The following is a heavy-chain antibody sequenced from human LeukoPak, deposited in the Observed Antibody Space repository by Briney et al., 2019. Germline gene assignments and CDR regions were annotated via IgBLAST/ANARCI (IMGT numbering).Heavy chain of an antibody. J-gene: IGHJ5*02. Sequence: PSETLSLACTVSGGSISSSGYYWGWIRQPPGKGLGWIGTIYYSGSTYYNPSLKSRVTISVDTFKNQFSLKLSSVTAADTAVYYCARAKMTTVTYSWFDPWGQGTLVTVSS. D-gene: IGHD4-17*01. CDR2: IYYSGST. V-gene: IGHV4-39*01. CDR1: GGSISSSGYY. CDR3: ARAKMTTVTYSWFDP.